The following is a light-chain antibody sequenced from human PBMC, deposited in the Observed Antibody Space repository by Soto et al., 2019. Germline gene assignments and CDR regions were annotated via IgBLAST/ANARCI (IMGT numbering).Light chain of an antibody. CDR2: AAS. V-gene: IGKV1-17*03. J-gene: IGKJ1*01. CDR1: QGISNY. Sequence: DIQMTQSPSAMSASVGDRVSITCRASQGISNYLAWFQQKPGKVHKXVIYAASTLQSGVPSRFSGSGSGTDLTITISSLQPEDFETYYCQQLNSYPRTFGQGTKVDIK. CDR3: QQLNSYPRT.